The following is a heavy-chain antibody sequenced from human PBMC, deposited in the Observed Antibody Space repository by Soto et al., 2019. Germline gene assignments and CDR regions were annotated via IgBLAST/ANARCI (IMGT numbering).Heavy chain of an antibody. J-gene: IGHJ4*02. CDR3: AKHSSGLIYCSGGSCRSLVY. Sequence: GGSLRLSCAASGFTFSSYAMSWVRQAPGKGLEWVSAIRGSGGSTYYADSVKGRFTISRDNSKNTLYLQMNSLRAEDTAVYYCAKHSSGLIYCSGGSCRSLVYWGQGTLVTVSS. V-gene: IGHV3-23*01. CDR2: IRGSGGST. D-gene: IGHD2-15*01. CDR1: GFTFSSYA.